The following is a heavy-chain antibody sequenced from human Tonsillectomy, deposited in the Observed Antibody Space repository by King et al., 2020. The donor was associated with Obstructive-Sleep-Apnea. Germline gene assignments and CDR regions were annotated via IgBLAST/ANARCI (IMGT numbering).Heavy chain of an antibody. V-gene: IGHV1-2*04. CDR3: ARERVGVEAFDV. CDR2: INPNSGGT. J-gene: IGHJ6*02. D-gene: IGHD1-26*01. Sequence: VQLVESGAEVKKPGASVKVSCKASGYSITGYYIHWVRQAPGQGLEWMGWINPNSGGTNCAQKFQGWVTMTRDTSISTAYMGLNRLTSDDTAVYYCARERVGVEAFDVWGQGTTVTVSS. CDR1: GYSITGYY.